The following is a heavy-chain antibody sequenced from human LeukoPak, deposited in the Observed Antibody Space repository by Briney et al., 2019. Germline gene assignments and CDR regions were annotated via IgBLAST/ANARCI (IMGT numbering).Heavy chain of an antibody. CDR3: ARRGVTVVTPGSYWYFDL. Sequence: SETLSLTCTVSGGSISSGSYYWSWIRQPAGKGLEWIGRIYTSGSTNYNPPLKSRVTISVDTSKNQFSLKLSSVTAADTAVYYCARRGVTVVTPGSYWYFDLWGRGTLVTVSS. CDR2: IYTSGST. V-gene: IGHV4-61*02. J-gene: IGHJ2*01. D-gene: IGHD4-23*01. CDR1: GGSISSGSYY.